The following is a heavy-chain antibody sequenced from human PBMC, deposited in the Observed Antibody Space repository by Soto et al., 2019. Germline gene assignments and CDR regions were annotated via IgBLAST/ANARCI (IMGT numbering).Heavy chain of an antibody. CDR2: IWYDGSNK. V-gene: IGHV3-33*01. J-gene: IGHJ6*03. Sequence: PGGSLRLSCAASGFSFSSYGMHWVRQAPGKGLEWVAVIWYDGSNKYYADSVKGRFTISRDNSKNTLYLQMNSLRAEDTAVYYCARVEAAVAGTRYYYYYMDVWGKGTTVTVS. CDR3: ARVEAAVAGTRYYYYYMDV. D-gene: IGHD6-19*01. CDR1: GFSFSSYG.